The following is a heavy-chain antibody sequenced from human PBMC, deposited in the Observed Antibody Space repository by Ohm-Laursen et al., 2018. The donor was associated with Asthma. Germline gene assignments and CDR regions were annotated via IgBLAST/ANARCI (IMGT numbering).Heavy chain of an antibody. CDR2: ISYNSGNK. J-gene: IGHJ2*01. CDR3: ARDGYSSAGDICLDL. CDR1: GFTFSTFN. D-gene: IGHD5-24*01. V-gene: IGHV3-21*01. Sequence: SLRLSCAASGFTFSTFNMDWVRQAPGKGLEWVSVISYNSGNKHYADSVKGRFTISRDNAKNSLYLQMVSLRAEDTAVYYCARDGYSSAGDICLDLWGHGTLVTVSS.